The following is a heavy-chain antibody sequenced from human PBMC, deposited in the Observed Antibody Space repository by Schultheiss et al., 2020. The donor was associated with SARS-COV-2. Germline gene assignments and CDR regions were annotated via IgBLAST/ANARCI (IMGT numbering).Heavy chain of an antibody. D-gene: IGHD1-26*01. CDR1: GFTFSSYS. J-gene: IGHJ4*02. V-gene: IGHV3-21*05. CDR2: ISSSSGYI. Sequence: GESLKISCAASGFTFSSYSMNWVRQAPGKGLEWVSYISSSSGYIYYADSVKGRFTISRDNAKNSLYLQMNSLRAEDTAVYFCATDRVGPTTDFDHWGQGTLVTVSS. CDR3: ATDRVGPTTDFDH.